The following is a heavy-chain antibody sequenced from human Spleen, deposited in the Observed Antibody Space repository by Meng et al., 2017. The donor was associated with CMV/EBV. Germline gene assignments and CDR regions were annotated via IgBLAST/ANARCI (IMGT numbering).Heavy chain of an antibody. Sequence: SLKISCAASGFTFDDYAMHWVRQAPGKGLEWVSGISWNSVTINYAGSVKGRFIISRDNAKNSLYLQMASLTAEDTGVYYCARRTFGGVIGDLWGQGTLVTVSS. CDR1: GFTFDDYA. D-gene: IGHD3-16*01. CDR2: ISWNSVTI. J-gene: IGHJ5*02. CDR3: ARRTFGGVIGDL. V-gene: IGHV3-9*01.